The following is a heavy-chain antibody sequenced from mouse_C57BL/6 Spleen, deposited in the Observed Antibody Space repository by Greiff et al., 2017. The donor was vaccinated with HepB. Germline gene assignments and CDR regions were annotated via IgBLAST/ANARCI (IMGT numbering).Heavy chain of an antibody. CDR3: ARLLRYQQRDYWYFDV. V-gene: IGHV1-81*01. CDR1: GYTFTSYG. CDR2: IYPRSGNT. D-gene: IGHD1-1*01. Sequence: QVQLQQSRAELARPGASVKLSCKASGYTFTSYGISWVKQRTGQGLEWIGEIYPRSGNTYYNEKFKGKATLTADKSSSTAYMELRSLTSEDSAVYFCARLLRYQQRDYWYFDVWGTGTTVTVSS. J-gene: IGHJ1*03.